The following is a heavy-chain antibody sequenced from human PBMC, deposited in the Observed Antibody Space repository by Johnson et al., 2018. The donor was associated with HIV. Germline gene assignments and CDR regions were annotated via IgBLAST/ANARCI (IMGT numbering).Heavy chain of an antibody. Sequence: VQLVESGGGLKQPGGSLRLSCAASGFTFSSYDMHWVRQATGKGLEWVSTIGTAGDTYYPGSVKGRFTVSREDAKNSLYLKMNSLRAGDTALYYCARAVCRGGRCYSHDAFDIWGQGTMVTVSS. V-gene: IGHV3-13*01. D-gene: IGHD2-15*01. CDR3: ARAVCRGGRCYSHDAFDI. CDR1: GFTFSSYD. CDR2: IGTAGDT. J-gene: IGHJ3*02.